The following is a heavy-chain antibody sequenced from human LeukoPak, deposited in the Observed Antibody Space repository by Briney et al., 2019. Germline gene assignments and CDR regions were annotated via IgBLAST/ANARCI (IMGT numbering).Heavy chain of an antibody. Sequence: SVKVSCKASGGTFSSYAISWVRQAPGQGLEWMGGIIPIFGTANYAQKFQGRVTITADESTSTAYMELRSLRSDDTAVYYCARWYDSSGYYLRRLDAFDIWGQGTMVTVSS. J-gene: IGHJ3*02. CDR2: IIPIFGTA. D-gene: IGHD3-22*01. V-gene: IGHV1-69*13. CDR3: ARWYDSSGYYLRRLDAFDI. CDR1: GGTFSSYA.